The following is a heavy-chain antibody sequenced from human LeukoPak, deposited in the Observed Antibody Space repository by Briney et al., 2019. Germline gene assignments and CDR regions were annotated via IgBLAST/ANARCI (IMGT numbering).Heavy chain of an antibody. CDR1: GFTVSSNY. Sequence: TGGSLRLSCAASGFTVSSNYMSWVRQAPGKGLEWVSVIYSGGSTYYADSVKGRFTISRDNSKNTLYLQMNSLRAEDTAVYYCAKEGYSSSWYEVAYYYYGMDVWGQGTTVTVSS. CDR2: IYSGGST. D-gene: IGHD6-13*01. V-gene: IGHV3-53*01. CDR3: AKEGYSSSWYEVAYYYYGMDV. J-gene: IGHJ6*02.